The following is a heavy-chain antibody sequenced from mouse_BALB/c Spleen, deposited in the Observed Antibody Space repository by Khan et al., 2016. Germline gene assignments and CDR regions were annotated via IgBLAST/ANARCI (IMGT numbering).Heavy chain of an antibody. V-gene: IGHV3-8*02. CDR1: GDSITSGY. CDR3: ARGGTGAGFGY. J-gene: IGHJ3*01. Sequence: EVQLQESGPSLVKPSQALSLTCSVTGDSITSGYWNWIRKFPGNELEYMGYISYTGNTYYNPSLKSRMSITRATSKNQYYLQLNSVTTEDTATYYCARGGTGAGFGYWGQGTLVTVSA. D-gene: IGHD4-1*01. CDR2: ISYTGNT.